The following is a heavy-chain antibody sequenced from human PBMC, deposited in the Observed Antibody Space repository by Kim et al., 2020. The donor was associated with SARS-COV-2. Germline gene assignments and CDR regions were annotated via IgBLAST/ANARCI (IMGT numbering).Heavy chain of an antibody. J-gene: IGHJ5*02. CDR3: ARGKSGGSGWFDP. D-gene: IGHD3-10*01. Sequence: YNPSLKSRLSIALDTSKNQSSLKLTSVTAADTAVYFCARGKSGGSGWFDPWGQGALVTVSS. V-gene: IGHV4-31*02.